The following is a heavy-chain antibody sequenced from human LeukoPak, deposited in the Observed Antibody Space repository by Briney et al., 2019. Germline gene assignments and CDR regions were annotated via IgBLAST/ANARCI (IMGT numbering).Heavy chain of an antibody. CDR1: GLTFTYYA. D-gene: IGHD6-19*01. CDR3: AKVGSSGWYAMDV. Sequence: GGSLRLSRTASGLTFTYYAMTWVRQAPGKGLEWVSLISGSGGSAKYADSVKGRFTISRDNSKNTLFLQMSSLRAEDTAIYYCAKVGSSGWYAMDVWGRGTSVTVS. CDR2: ISGSGGSA. V-gene: IGHV3-23*01. J-gene: IGHJ6*02.